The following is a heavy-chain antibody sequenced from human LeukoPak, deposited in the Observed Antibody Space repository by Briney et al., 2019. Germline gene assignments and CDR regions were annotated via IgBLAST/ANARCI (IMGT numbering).Heavy chain of an antibody. Sequence: SETLSLTCTVSGGSISTYYWSWIRQPPGKGLEWIGRIYTSGSTNYNPSLKSRVTMSVDTSKNQFSLRLSSVTAADTAVYYCAREGLHGPKYFDYWGQGTLVTVSS. V-gene: IGHV4-4*07. CDR1: GGSISTYY. CDR3: AREGLHGPKYFDY. D-gene: IGHD2-15*01. CDR2: IYTSGST. J-gene: IGHJ4*02.